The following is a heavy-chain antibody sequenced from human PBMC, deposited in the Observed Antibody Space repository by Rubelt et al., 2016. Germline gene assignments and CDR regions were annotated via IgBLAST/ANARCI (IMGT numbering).Heavy chain of an antibody. CDR1: RSYA. D-gene: IGHD2-2*02. J-gene: IGHJ3*02. Sequence: RSYAMHWVRQAPGKGLEWVAVISYDGSNKYYADSVKGRFTISRDNAKNSLYLQMNSLRAEDTAVYYCAREGPYDLYSDIVVVPAAIEGYGAFDIWGQGTMVTVSS. CDR2: ISYDGSNK. CDR3: AREGPYDLYSDIVVVPAAIEGYGAFDI. V-gene: IGHV3-30*04.